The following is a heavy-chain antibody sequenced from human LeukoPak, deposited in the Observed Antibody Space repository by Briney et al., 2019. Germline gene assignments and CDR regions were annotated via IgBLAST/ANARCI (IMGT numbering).Heavy chain of an antibody. V-gene: IGHV3-53*01. D-gene: IGHD3-10*01. CDR2: IYSGGST. CDR3: AKSMDRGAAPDAFDI. J-gene: IGHJ3*02. CDR1: GFTVSSNY. Sequence: GGSLRLSCAASGFTVSSNYMSWVRQAPGKGLEWVSVIYSGGSTYYADSVKGRFTISRDNSKNTLYLQMNSLRAEDTAIYYCAKSMDRGAAPDAFDIWGQGTMVTVSS.